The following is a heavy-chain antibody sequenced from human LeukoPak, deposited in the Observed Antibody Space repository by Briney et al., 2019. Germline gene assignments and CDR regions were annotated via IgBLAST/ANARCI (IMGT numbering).Heavy chain of an antibody. D-gene: IGHD4-17*01. CDR3: ARDNKDYRDYGAGLNYYMDV. CDR1: GYTFTGYY. J-gene: IGHJ6*03. CDR2: INPNSGGT. Sequence: ASVKVSCKTSGYTFTGYYMHWVRQAPGQGLEWMGWINPNSGGTRYVQKFQGRVTMTRDTSISTAYMELSRLRSDDTAVYYCARDNKDYRDYGAGLNYYMDVWGKGTTVTISS. V-gene: IGHV1-2*02.